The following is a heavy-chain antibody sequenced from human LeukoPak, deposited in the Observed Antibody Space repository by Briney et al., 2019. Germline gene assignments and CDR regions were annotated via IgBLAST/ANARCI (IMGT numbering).Heavy chain of an antibody. D-gene: IGHD1-26*01. CDR2: IYDSGDT. CDR1: GYSVRTNY. J-gene: IGHJ4*02. Sequence: GGSLRLSRAVSGYSVRTNYVGWVRQAPGKGLEWVSVIYDSGDTYYANSVKGRFTISRDNSKNTVYLQMNSLRAEDTAVYYCARARYSGSSLGDFDYWGQGTPVTVSS. V-gene: IGHV3-53*01. CDR3: ARARYSGSSLGDFDY.